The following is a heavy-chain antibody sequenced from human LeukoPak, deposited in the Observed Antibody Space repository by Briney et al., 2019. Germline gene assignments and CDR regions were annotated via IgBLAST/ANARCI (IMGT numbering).Heavy chain of an antibody. Sequence: GASVKVSCKASGYTFTSYDINWVRQATGQGLEWMGWMNPNSGNTGYAQKFQGRVTMTRNTSISTAYMELSSLRSEDTAVYYCARAAAAAQFRDPWGQGTLVTVSS. D-gene: IGHD6-13*01. CDR2: MNPNSGNT. CDR1: GYTFTSYD. V-gene: IGHV1-8*01. CDR3: ARAAAAAQFRDP. J-gene: IGHJ5*02.